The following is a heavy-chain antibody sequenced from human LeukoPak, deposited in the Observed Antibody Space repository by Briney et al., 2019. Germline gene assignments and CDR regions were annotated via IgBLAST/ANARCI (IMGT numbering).Heavy chain of an antibody. CDR3: ASRIAVAGTWGYNWFDP. CDR2: IYYSGST. Sequence: PSETLSLTCTVSGGSISSSSYYWGWLRQPPGKGLEWIGSIYYSGSTYYNPSLKRRVTTSVDTSKNQFSLKLSSVTAADTAVYYCASRIAVAGTWGYNWFDPWGQGTLVTVSS. J-gene: IGHJ5*02. CDR1: GGSISSSSYY. V-gene: IGHV4-39*07. D-gene: IGHD6-19*01.